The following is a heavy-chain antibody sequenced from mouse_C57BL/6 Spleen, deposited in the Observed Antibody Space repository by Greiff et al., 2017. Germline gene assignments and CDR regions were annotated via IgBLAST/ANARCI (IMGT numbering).Heavy chain of an antibody. J-gene: IGHJ1*03. Sequence: EVKLVESEGGLVQPGSSMKLSCTASGFTFSDYYMAWVRQVPEKGLEWVANINYDGSSTYYLDSLKSRFIISRDNAKNILYLQMSSLKSEDTATYYCARDGSQRGPHWYFDVWGTGTTVTVSS. CDR2: INYDGSST. CDR1: GFTFSDYY. V-gene: IGHV5-16*01. CDR3: ARDGSQRGPHWYFDV. D-gene: IGHD4-1*02.